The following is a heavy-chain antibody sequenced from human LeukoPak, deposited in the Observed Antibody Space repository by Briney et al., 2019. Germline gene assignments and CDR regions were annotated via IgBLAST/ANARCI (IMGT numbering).Heavy chain of an antibody. CDR1: GFTVSSNY. V-gene: IGHV3-66*01. J-gene: IGHJ4*02. CDR3: AKAPVTTCSGAYCYPFDY. D-gene: IGHD2-15*01. CDR2: IYSGGST. Sequence: GGSLRLSCAASGFTVSSNYMSWVRQAPGKGLEWVSVIYSGGSTYYADSVKGRFTISRDNSKNTLYLQMNSLRAEDTAVYYCAKAPVTTCSGAYCYPFDYWSQGTLVTVSS.